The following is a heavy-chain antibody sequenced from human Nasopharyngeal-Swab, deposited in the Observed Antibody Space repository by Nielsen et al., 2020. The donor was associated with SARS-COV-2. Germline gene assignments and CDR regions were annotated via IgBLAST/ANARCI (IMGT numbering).Heavy chain of an antibody. D-gene: IGHD3-10*01. CDR1: GGSISSGSYY. V-gene: IGHV4-61*02. J-gene: IGHJ4*02. CDR2: IYTSEST. Sequence: SETLSLTCTVAGGSISSGSYYWSWIRQHAVKGLEWIGRIYTSESTNYNPSLKTRVTISVDTSKNQFSLTLSYVTAADRAVYYCAGTPATYYYGSGSLYWGQRTLVTVSS. CDR3: AGTPATYYYGSGSLY.